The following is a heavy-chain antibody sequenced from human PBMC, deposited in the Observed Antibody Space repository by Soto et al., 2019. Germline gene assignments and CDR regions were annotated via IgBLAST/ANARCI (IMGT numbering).Heavy chain of an antibody. D-gene: IGHD2-2*02. Sequence: GGSLRLSCAASGFTFSSYGMHWVRQAPGKGLEWVAVISYDGSNKYYADSVKGRFTISRDNSKNTLYLQMNSLRAEDTAVYYCANDKHHCSSTSCYTFDYWGQGTLVTVSS. CDR3: ANDKHHCSSTSCYTFDY. CDR1: GFTFSSYG. J-gene: IGHJ4*02. CDR2: ISYDGSNK. V-gene: IGHV3-30*18.